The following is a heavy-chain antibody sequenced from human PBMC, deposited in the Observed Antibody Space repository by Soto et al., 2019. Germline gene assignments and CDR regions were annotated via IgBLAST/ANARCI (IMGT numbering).Heavy chain of an antibody. J-gene: IGHJ6*02. CDR2: IYYSGST. V-gene: IGHV4-59*01. Sequence: QVQLQESGPGLVKPSETLSLTCTASGGSIGSYYWNWIRQPPGKGLEWIGYIYYSGSTNYNPSLKSRVTISVDTSKNQFSLKLSSVTAADTAVYYCARDGGFYYGMDVWGQGTTVTVSS. D-gene: IGHD3-3*01. CDR3: ARDGGFYYGMDV. CDR1: GGSIGSYY.